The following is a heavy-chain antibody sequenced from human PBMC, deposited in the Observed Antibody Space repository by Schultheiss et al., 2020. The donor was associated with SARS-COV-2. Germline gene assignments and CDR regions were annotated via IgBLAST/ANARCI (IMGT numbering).Heavy chain of an antibody. V-gene: IGHV4-31*03. J-gene: IGHJ3*02. CDR1: GGSISSGGYY. CDR3: ARGKAGIRRREYDYVWGSYRYVGAFDI. CDR2: IYYTGTT. D-gene: IGHD3-16*02. Sequence: SETLSLTCTVSGGSISSGGYYWSWIRQHPGKGLEWIGYIYYTGTTHYNPSLKSRVTISVDTSKNQFSLKLSSVTAADTAVYYCARGKAGIRRREYDYVWGSYRYVGAFDIWGQGTMVTVSS.